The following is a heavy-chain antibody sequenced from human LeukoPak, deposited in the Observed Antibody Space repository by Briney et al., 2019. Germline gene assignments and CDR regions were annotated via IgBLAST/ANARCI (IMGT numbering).Heavy chain of an antibody. J-gene: IGHJ4*02. CDR3: AREDGDYPYYFDY. CDR2: IWYDGSNK. D-gene: IGHD4-17*01. Sequence: GRSLRLSCAASGFTFSSYGMHWVRQAPGKGLEWVAVIWYDGSNKYYADSVKGRFTISGDNSKNTLYLQMNSLRAEDTAVYYCAREDGDYPYYFDYWGQGTLVTVSS. CDR1: GFTFSSYG. V-gene: IGHV3-33*01.